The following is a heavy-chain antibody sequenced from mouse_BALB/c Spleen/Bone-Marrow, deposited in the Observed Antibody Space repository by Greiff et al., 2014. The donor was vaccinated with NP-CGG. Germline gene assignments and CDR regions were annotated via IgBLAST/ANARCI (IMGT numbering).Heavy chain of an antibody. J-gene: IGHJ3*01. Sequence: VQLQQSGAELVRSGASARLSCTASGFNIKDYYMHWVKQRPELGLEWIGWIDPENGDIVIAPQLQGKATMTADPSSNTAYLQLNSLTSEDTAVYYCNRGMLTTNAYWGQGTLVTVSA. V-gene: IGHV14-4*02. D-gene: IGHD2-2*01. CDR3: NRGMLTTNAY. CDR1: GFNIKDYY. CDR2: IDPENGDI.